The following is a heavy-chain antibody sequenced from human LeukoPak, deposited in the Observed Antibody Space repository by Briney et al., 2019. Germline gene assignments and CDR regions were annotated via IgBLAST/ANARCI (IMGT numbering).Heavy chain of an antibody. CDR2: IYSGGST. D-gene: IGHD3-10*01. CDR1: GFTVSSNY. CDR3: ARIKAMVRGVIDYFDY. J-gene: IGHJ4*02. Sequence: PGGSLRLSCAASGFTVSSNYMSWVRQAPGKGLEWVSVIYSGGSTYYADSVKGRFTISRDNSKNTLYLQMNSLRAEDTAVYYCARIKAMVRGVIDYFDYWGQGTLVTVSS. V-gene: IGHV3-66*01.